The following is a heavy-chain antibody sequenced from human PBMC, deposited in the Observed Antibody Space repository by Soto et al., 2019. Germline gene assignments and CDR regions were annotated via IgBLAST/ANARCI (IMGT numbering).Heavy chain of an antibody. CDR3: AKDRLLYSSSAEHWGMHDY. J-gene: IGHJ4*02. Sequence: EVQLLESGGGLVQPGGSLRLSCAASGFTFSSYAMSWVRQAPGKGLEWVSAISGSGGSTYYADSVKGRFTISRENSKKTMYMKMNSLRAEDTAVYYCAKDRLLYSSSAEHWGMHDYWGQGPLVTVSS. V-gene: IGHV3-23*01. CDR2: ISGSGGST. D-gene: IGHD6-6*01. CDR1: GFTFSSYA.